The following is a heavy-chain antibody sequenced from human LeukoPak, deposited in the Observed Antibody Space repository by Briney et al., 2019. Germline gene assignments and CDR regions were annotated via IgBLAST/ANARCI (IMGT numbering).Heavy chain of an antibody. Sequence: GGSLRLSCAASGFPFTSHWLSWFRQSPGRGLEWVAHINSDGSEKSYVDSVKGRFTISRDNARNSQFLQMNSLRAEDTAVYYCASGGGWVFFNWGQGTLVTVSS. D-gene: IGHD6-19*01. CDR1: GFPFTSHW. V-gene: IGHV3-7*01. J-gene: IGHJ4*02. CDR2: INSDGSEK. CDR3: ASGGGWVFFN.